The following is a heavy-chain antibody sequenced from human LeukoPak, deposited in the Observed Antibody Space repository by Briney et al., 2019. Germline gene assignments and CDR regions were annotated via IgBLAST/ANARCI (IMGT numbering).Heavy chain of an antibody. Sequence: SVKVSCKAFGGTFSSYAISWVRQAPGQGLEWMGRIIPIFGTANYAQKFQGRVTITTDESTSTAYMELSSLRSEDTAVYYCARGGKRGYSGYVFDYWGQGTLVTVSS. V-gene: IGHV1-69*05. CDR3: ARGGKRGYSGYVFDY. CDR1: GGTFSSYA. J-gene: IGHJ4*02. D-gene: IGHD5-12*01. CDR2: IIPIFGTA.